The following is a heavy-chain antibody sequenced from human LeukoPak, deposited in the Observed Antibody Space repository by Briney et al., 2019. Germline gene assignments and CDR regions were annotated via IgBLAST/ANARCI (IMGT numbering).Heavy chain of an antibody. J-gene: IGHJ3*02. CDR1: GGSISSYY. D-gene: IGHD3-22*01. CDR3: ANDSSGLGAFDI. CDR2: IYYSGST. V-gene: IGHV4-59*01. Sequence: SETLSLTCTVSGGSISSYYWSWIRQPPRKGLEWIGYIYYSGSTNYNPSLKSRVTISVDTSKNQFSLKLSSVTAADTAVYYCANDSSGLGAFDIWGQGTMVTVSS.